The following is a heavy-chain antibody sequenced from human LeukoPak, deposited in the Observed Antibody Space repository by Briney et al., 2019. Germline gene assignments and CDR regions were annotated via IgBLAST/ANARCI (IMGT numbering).Heavy chain of an antibody. D-gene: IGHD2-2*01. V-gene: IGHV4-34*01. CDR2: INHSGST. CDR3: ARANGGVVVPAATPYYFDY. J-gene: IGHJ4*02. CDR1: GGSFSGYY. Sequence: SETLSLTCAVYGGSFSGYYWSWLRQPPGKGVEWVGEINHSGSTNYNPSLKSRVTISVDPSKNQFSLKLSSVTAADTAVYYCARANGGVVVPAATPYYFDYWGQGTLVTVSS.